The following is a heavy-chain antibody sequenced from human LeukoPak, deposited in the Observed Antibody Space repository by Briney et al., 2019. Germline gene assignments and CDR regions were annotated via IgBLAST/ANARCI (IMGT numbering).Heavy chain of an antibody. CDR2: IIPIFGTA. CDR1: GGTFSSYA. D-gene: IGHD6-13*01. V-gene: IGHV1-69*05. CDR3: ARDSSAAAAGHFDY. J-gene: IGHJ4*02. Sequence: SVKVSCKASGGTFSSYAISWVRQAPGQGLEWMGRIIPIFGTANYAQKFQGRVTITTDESTSTAYMELSSLRSEDTAVYYCARDSSAAAAGHFDYWGQGTLVTVSS.